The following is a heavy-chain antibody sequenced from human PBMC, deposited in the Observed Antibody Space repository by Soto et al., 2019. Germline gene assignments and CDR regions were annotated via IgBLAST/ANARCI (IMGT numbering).Heavy chain of an antibody. CDR2: INAGNGNT. CDR1: GYTFTSYA. CDR3: ARDEVLWFGEYHYYYYGMDV. V-gene: IGHV1-3*01. D-gene: IGHD3-10*01. Sequence: GASVKVSCKASGYTFTSYAMHWVRQAPGQRLEWMGWINAGNGNTKYSQKFQGRVTITRDTSASTAYMELSSLRSEDTAVYYCARDEVLWFGEYHYYYYGMDVWGQGTTVTVSS. J-gene: IGHJ6*02.